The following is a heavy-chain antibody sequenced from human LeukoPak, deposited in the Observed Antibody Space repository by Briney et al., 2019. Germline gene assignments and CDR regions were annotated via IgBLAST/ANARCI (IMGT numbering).Heavy chain of an antibody. J-gene: IGHJ4*02. V-gene: IGHV3-21*01. Sequence: PGGSLRLSCAASGFTFSSYSMNWIRQAPGKGLEWVSSISSSSSHIYYADSVKGRFTISRDNAKNSLYLQMNSLRAEDTAVYYCARDPKYYYDSSGYYSREDYWGQGTLVTVSS. D-gene: IGHD3-22*01. CDR3: ARDPKYYYDSSGYYSREDY. CDR2: ISSSSSHI. CDR1: GFTFSSYS.